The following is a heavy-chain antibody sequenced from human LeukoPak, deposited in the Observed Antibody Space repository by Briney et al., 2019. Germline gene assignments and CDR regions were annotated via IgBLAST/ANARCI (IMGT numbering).Heavy chain of an antibody. D-gene: IGHD3-22*01. CDR3: AARRSSSGYYSPLYYYYYMDV. CDR2: INHSGST. CDR1: GGSFSGYY. Sequence: PSETLSLTCAVYGGSFSGYYWSWIRQPPGKGLEWIGEINHSGSTNYNPSLKSRVTISVDTSKNQFSLKLSSVTAADTAVYYCAARRSSSGYYSPLYYYYYMDVWGKGTTVTISS. V-gene: IGHV4-34*01. J-gene: IGHJ6*03.